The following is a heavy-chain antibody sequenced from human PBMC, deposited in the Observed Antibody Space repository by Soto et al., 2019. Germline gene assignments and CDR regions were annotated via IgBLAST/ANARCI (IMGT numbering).Heavy chain of an antibody. D-gene: IGHD2-21*02. CDR2: INHSGST. Sequence: SETLSLTCAVYGGSFSGYYWSWIRQPPGKGLEWIGEINHSGSTNYNPSLKSRVTVSVDTSKDQFSLKLKSVTAADTALYFCARQRTSVVTQAYFDVWGPGSLVTVSS. V-gene: IGHV4-34*01. J-gene: IGHJ4*02. CDR1: GGSFSGYY. CDR3: ARQRTSVVTQAYFDV.